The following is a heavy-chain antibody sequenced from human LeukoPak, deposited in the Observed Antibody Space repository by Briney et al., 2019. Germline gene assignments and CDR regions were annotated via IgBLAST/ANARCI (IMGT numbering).Heavy chain of an antibody. Sequence: ASVKVSCKASGYTFTSYAMHWVRQAPGQRLEWMGWINAGNGNTKYSQKFQGRVTITRDTSASTAYMELSSLRSEDTAVYYCARSYSSSWYSALNYWGQGTLVTVSS. CDR2: INAGNGNT. J-gene: IGHJ4*02. CDR3: ARSYSSSWYSALNY. V-gene: IGHV1-3*01. CDR1: GYTFTSYA. D-gene: IGHD6-13*01.